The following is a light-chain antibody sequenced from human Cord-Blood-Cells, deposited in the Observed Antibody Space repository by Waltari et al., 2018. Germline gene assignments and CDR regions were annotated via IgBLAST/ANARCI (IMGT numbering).Light chain of an antibody. CDR3: QQYGSSPLT. CDR2: GAS. CDR1: QSVSSSH. Sequence: EIVLTQSPGTLSLSPGARATLSCRASQSVSSSHLAWYQQKPGHAPRLLIYGASSRATGIPDRFSGSGSGTDFTLTISRLEPEDFAVYYCQQYGSSPLTFGQGTKVEIK. J-gene: IGKJ1*01. V-gene: IGKV3-20*01.